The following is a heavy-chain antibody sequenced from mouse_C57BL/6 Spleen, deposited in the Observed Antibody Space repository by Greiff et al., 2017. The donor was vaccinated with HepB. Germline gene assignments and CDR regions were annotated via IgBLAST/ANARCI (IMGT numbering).Heavy chain of an antibody. D-gene: IGHD1-2*01. V-gene: IGHV5-17*01. CDR3: ATHYYGHAMDY. J-gene: IGHJ4*01. Sequence: EVKLVESGGGLVKPGGSLKLSCAASGFTFSDYGMHWVRQAPEKGLEWVAYISSGSSTIYYADTVKGRFTISRDNAKNTLFLQMTSLRSEDTGMYYCATHYYGHAMDYWGQGTSVTVSS. CDR2: ISSGSSTI. CDR1: GFTFSDYG.